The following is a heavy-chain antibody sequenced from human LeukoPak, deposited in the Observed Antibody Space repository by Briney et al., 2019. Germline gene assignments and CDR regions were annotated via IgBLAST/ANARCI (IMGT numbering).Heavy chain of an antibody. V-gene: IGHV3-48*01. CDR1: GFTFNIYS. CDR2: LSRDTTAI. Sequence: GGSLRLSCAASGFTFNIYSMNWVRQAPGKGLEWISYLSRDTTAIYYADSVKGRFTISRDNAKNSLYLQMNSLRAEDTDMYYCARSGWYDDFDYLGQGTLVTVSS. CDR3: ARSGWYDDFDY. D-gene: IGHD6-19*01. J-gene: IGHJ4*02.